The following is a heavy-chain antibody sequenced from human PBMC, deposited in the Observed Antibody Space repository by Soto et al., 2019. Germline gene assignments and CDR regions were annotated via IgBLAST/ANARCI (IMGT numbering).Heavy chain of an antibody. D-gene: IGHD3-3*01. CDR3: ARDKYFGVVPQYFQH. V-gene: IGHV3-48*01. J-gene: IGHJ1*01. CDR2: ISSSSSTI. Sequence: GGSLRLSCAASGFTFSSYSMNWVRQAPGKGLEWVSYISSSSSTIYYADSVKGRFTISRDNAKNSLYLQMNSLRAEDTAVYYCARDKYFGVVPQYFQHWGQGTLITVSS. CDR1: GFTFSSYS.